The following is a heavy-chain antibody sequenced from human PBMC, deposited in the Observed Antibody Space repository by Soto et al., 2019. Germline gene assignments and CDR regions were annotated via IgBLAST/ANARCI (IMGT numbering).Heavy chain of an antibody. CDR3: ARPLPGGYPYVLTY. Sequence: PGESLKISCKGSGYSFTSYWIGWVRQMPGKGLEWMGIIYPGDSDTRYSPSFQGQVTISADKSISTAYLQWTSLKTSDTAIYYCARPLPGGYPYVLTYCGQGTLVIVSS. CDR1: GYSFTSYW. D-gene: IGHD5-18*01. CDR2: IYPGDSDT. J-gene: IGHJ4*02. V-gene: IGHV5-51*01.